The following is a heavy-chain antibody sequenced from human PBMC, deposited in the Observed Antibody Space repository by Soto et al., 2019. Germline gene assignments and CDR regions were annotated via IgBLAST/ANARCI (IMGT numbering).Heavy chain of an antibody. CDR3: ARDAHTIFAHYYYYYAMDV. CDR1: GFTFSSYS. D-gene: IGHD3-3*01. Sequence: EVQLVESGGGLVKPGGSLRLSCAASGFTFSSYSMNWVRQAPGKGLEWVSSISSSSSYIYYADSVKGRFTISRDNAKNSLYLQMNSLRAEDTAVYYCARDAHTIFAHYYYYYAMDVWGQGTTVTVSS. V-gene: IGHV3-21*01. CDR2: ISSSSSYI. J-gene: IGHJ6*02.